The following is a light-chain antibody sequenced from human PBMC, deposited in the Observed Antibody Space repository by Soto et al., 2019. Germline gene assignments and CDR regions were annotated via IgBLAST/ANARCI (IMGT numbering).Light chain of an antibody. CDR1: QTISSW. CDR3: QHYNSYSEA. V-gene: IGKV1-5*03. Sequence: PIPQSPSTQSGSVGDRVTITCRASQTISSWLAWYQQKPGKAPKLLIYKASTLKSGVPSRFSGSGSGTEFTLTISSLQPDDFATYYCQHYNSYSEAFGQGTKVDIK. J-gene: IGKJ1*01. CDR2: KAS.